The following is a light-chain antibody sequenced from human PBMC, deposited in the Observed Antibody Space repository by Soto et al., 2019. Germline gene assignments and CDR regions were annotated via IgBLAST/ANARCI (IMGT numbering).Light chain of an antibody. CDR1: SSDVGGYNY. J-gene: IGLJ1*01. V-gene: IGLV2-8*01. Sequence: QSALTQPPSASGSPGQSVTISCTGTSSDVGGYNYVFWYQQHPGKAPKLMIYEVTKRPSGVPDRFSGSKSGNTASLTVSGLQAEDEAEYYCSSFAGSNNYVFGTGTKVTVL. CDR3: SSFAGSNNYV. CDR2: EVT.